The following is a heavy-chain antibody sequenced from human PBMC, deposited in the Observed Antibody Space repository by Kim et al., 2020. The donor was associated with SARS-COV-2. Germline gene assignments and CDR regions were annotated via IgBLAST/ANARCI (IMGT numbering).Heavy chain of an antibody. CDR2: IYSGGST. CDR1: GFTVSSNY. J-gene: IGHJ6*02. CDR3: ARDPDSSGYYYSTGSGMDV. Sequence: GGSLRLSCAASGFTVSSNYMSWVRQAPGKGLEWVSVIYSGGSTYYADSVKGRFTISRDNSKNTLYLQMNSLRAEDTAVYYCARDPDSSGYYYSTGSGMDVWGQGTTVTVSS. D-gene: IGHD3-22*01. V-gene: IGHV3-66*01.